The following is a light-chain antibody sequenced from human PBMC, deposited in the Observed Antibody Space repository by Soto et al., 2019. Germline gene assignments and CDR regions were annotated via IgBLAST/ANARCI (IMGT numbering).Light chain of an antibody. Sequence: EIVLTQSPGTLSLSPGERASLSCRASQSVRSSSLAWYQQKPGQPPRLLIYGASSRATGIPDRFSGSGCGTDFTLTISSMDPEDFAVYFGQQYGDSPDRDRWTFGPGTKVEIK. CDR1: QSVRSSS. CDR3: QQYGDSPDRDRWT. CDR2: GAS. J-gene: IGKJ1*01. V-gene: IGKV3-20*01.